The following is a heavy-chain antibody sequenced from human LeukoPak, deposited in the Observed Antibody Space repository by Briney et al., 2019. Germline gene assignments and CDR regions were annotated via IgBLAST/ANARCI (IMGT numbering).Heavy chain of an antibody. Sequence: ASVKVSCEASGYTFTSYAMHWVRQAPGQRLEWMGWINAGNGNTKYSQKFQGRVTITRDTSASIAYMELSSLRSEDTAVYYCARGRDCSGGSCYRWWFDPWGQGTLVTVSS. CDR3: ARGRDCSGGSCYRWWFDP. D-gene: IGHD2-15*01. CDR1: GYTFTSYA. J-gene: IGHJ5*02. V-gene: IGHV1-3*01. CDR2: INAGNGNT.